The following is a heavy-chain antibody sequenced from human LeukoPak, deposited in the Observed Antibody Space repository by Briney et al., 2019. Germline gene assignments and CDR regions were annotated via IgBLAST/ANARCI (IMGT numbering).Heavy chain of an antibody. Sequence: PGGSLRLSCAASGFTFSSYAMSWVRQAPGKGLEWVSAISGSGRSTYYADTVKGRFTISRDNSKNTLYLQMNSLRAEDTAVYYCAKDTWFTRPTSYSSSSYFDYWRQGTLVSVPS. J-gene: IGHJ4*02. CDR2: ISGSGRST. CDR3: AKDTWFTRPTSYSSSSYFDY. D-gene: IGHD6-13*01. V-gene: IGHV3-23*01. CDR1: GFTFSSYA.